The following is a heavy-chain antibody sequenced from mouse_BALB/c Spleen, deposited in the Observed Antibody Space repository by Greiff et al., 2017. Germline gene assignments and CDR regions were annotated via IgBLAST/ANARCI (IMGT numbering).Heavy chain of an antibody. CDR2: ISYSGST. J-gene: IGHJ1*01. Sequence: VQLKQSGPSLVKPSQTLSLTCSVTGDSITSGYWNWIRKFPGNKLEYMGYISYSGSTYYNPSLKSRISITRYTSKNQYYLQLNSVTTEDTATYYCARYYYGYGYFDVWGAGTTVTVAS. CDR1: GDSITSGY. V-gene: IGHV3-8*02. D-gene: IGHD1-1*01. CDR3: ARYYYGYGYFDV.